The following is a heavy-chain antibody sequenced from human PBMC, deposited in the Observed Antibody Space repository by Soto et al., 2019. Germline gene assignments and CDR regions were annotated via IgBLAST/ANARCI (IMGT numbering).Heavy chain of an antibody. D-gene: IGHD6-19*01. CDR1: GYTFPSYG. CDR2: ISAYNGNT. Sequence: ASVKVSCKASGYTFPSYGISWVRQAPGQGLEWMGRISAYNGNTNYAQKLQGRVTMTTDTSTSTAYMELRSLRSDDTAVYYCARDRSSGWFYFDSWGQGTQVTVSS. CDR3: ARDRSSGWFYFDS. J-gene: IGHJ4*02. V-gene: IGHV1-18*04.